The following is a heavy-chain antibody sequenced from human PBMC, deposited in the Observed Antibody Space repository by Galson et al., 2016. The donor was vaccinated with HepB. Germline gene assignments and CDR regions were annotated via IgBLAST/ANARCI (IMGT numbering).Heavy chain of an antibody. D-gene: IGHD2-15*01. CDR1: GFTFSNAW. V-gene: IGHV3-33*06. CDR2: IWYDATNK. CDR3: AKDEHQSVADAFDC. J-gene: IGHJ4*02. Sequence: SLRLSCAASGFTFSNAWMSWVRQAPGKGLEWVANIWYDATNKNYGDAVKGRFTISRDNARSTLYLQIDSLRPEDTAIYYCAKDEHQSVADAFDCWGQGTLVTVSP.